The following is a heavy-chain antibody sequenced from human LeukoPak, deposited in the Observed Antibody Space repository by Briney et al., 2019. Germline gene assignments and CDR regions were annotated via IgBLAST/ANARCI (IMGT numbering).Heavy chain of an antibody. D-gene: IGHD3-3*01. J-gene: IGHJ6*02. Sequence: SVKVSCKASXYTFTSYDINWVRQATGQGLEWMGWMNPNSGNTGYAQKFQGRVTMTRNTSISTAYMELSSLRSEDTAVYYCARSIRSYYDFWSGPYGMDVWGQGTTVTVSS. CDR2: MNPNSGNT. CDR3: ARSIRSYYDFWSGPYGMDV. V-gene: IGHV1-8*01. CDR1: XYTFTSYD.